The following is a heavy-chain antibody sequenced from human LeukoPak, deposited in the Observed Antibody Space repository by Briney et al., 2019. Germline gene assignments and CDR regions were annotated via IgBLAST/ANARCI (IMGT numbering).Heavy chain of an antibody. J-gene: IGHJ1*01. CDR3: ARSYGSGSYQYFQH. V-gene: IGHV3-30-3*01. CDR1: GFTFSSYA. Sequence: GGSLRLSCAASGFTFSSYAMHWVRQAPGKGLEWVAVISYDGSNKYYADSVKGRFTISRDSSKNTLYLQMNSLRAEDTAVYYCARSYGSGSYQYFQHWGQGTLVTVSS. CDR2: ISYDGSNK. D-gene: IGHD3-10*01.